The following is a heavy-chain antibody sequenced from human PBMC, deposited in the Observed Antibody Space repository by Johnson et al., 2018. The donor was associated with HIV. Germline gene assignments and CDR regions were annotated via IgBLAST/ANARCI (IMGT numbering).Heavy chain of an antibody. V-gene: IGHV3-30-3*01. Sequence: QMQLVESGGGVVQPGRSLRLSCAASGFTFSSYAMHWVRQAPGKGLEWVAVISYDGSNTYYADSVKGRFTISRDNSKNTLYLQMNSLRAEDTAVYYCARLEELLRAFDIWGQGTMVTVSS. CDR2: ISYDGSNT. CDR3: ARLEELLRAFDI. CDR1: GFTFSSYA. J-gene: IGHJ3*02. D-gene: IGHD1-26*01.